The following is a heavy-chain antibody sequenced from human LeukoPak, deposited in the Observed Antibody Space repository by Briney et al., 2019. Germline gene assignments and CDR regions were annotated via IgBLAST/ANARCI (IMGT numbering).Heavy chain of an antibody. J-gene: IGHJ3*02. CDR2: IYYSGST. CDR3: ARYLVPTYYYGSGSYYDAFDI. Sequence: PSETLSLTCTVSGGSISSYYWSWIRQPPGKGLEWIGYIYYSGSTNYNPSHKSRVTISVDTSKNQFSLKLSSVTAADTAVYYCARYLVPTYYYGSGSYYDAFDIWGQGTMVTVSS. D-gene: IGHD3-10*01. CDR1: GGSISSYY. V-gene: IGHV4-59*08.